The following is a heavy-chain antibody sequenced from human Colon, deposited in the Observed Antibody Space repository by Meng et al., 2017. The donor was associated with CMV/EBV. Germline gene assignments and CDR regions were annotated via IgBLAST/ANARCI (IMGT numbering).Heavy chain of an antibody. CDR3: VRSHGGY. V-gene: IGHV4-59*08. CDR1: GGSVSGFY. J-gene: IGHJ4*02. CDR2: IYNSGIA. Sequence: PLSLPGTVSGGSVSGFYWTWVRQPPGKGLEWIGNIYNSGIANYNPSLKSRVTISIDTSKNQFSLKLSFVTAADTAVYYCVRSHGGYWGKGTLVTVSS.